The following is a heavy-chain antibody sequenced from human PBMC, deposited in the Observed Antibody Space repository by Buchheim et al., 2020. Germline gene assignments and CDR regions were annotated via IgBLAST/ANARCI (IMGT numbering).Heavy chain of an antibody. CDR1: GFTFSSCA. Sequence: EVQLLESGGGLVQPGGSLRLSCAASGFTFSSCAMSWVRQAPGKGLEWVSFISASGGSTYYADSFRGRFSVSRDNSKNTLYLQINSLRAEDTAIYYCAKDYYDTSTYFLDHWGQGT. J-gene: IGHJ4*02. V-gene: IGHV3-23*01. CDR2: ISASGGST. CDR3: AKDYYDTSTYFLDH. D-gene: IGHD3-22*01.